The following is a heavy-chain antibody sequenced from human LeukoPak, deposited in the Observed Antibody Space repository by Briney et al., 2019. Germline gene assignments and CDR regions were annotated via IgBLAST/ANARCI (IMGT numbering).Heavy chain of an antibody. Sequence: HAGGSLRLSCAASGFTVSSNYMSWVRQAPGKGLEWVSVIYSGGSTYYADSVKGRFTISRDNSKNTLYLQMNSLRAEDTAVYYCARLGELFPFDYWGQGTLVTVSS. J-gene: IGHJ4*02. CDR3: ARLGELFPFDY. D-gene: IGHD3-10*01. CDR1: GFTVSSNY. V-gene: IGHV3-53*01. CDR2: IYSGGST.